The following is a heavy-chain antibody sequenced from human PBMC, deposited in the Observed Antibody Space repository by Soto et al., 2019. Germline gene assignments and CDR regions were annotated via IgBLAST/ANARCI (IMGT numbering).Heavy chain of an antibody. CDR1: GGTISNISYC. CDR2: IYYSGST. CDR3: ARLLRNNYYGMDV. D-gene: IGHD5-12*01. Sequence: SETLRLPWTVVGGTISNISYCWGWIRQTPGKGLEWSGSIYYSGSTYYNPSLKSRVNISVDTSKILCSLKLSSVTAADTAVYYCARLLRNNYYGMDVWGQGITVTVSS. J-gene: IGHJ6*02. V-gene: IGHV4-39*01.